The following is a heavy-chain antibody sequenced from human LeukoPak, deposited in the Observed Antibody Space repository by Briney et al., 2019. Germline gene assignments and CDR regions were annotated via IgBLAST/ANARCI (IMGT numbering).Heavy chain of an antibody. CDR2: INPNSGGT. V-gene: IGHV1-2*02. Sequence: ASTKVSCKTSGYTFTGYYIHWVRQAPGQGLEWMGWINPNSGGTNYAQKFLGRVTMTRDTSISTAYMELSRLTSDDTATYYCARVGDDSSGYPTLWGQGSLVTVSS. J-gene: IGHJ4*02. CDR1: GYTFTGYY. CDR3: ARVGDDSSGYPTL. D-gene: IGHD3-22*01.